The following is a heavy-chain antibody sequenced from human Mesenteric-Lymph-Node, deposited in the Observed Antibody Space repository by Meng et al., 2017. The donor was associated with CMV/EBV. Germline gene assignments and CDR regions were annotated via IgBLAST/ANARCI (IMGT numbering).Heavy chain of an antibody. V-gene: IGHV1-3*01. CDR2: INVGNGNT. CDR1: GYTISSHP. Sequence: SGYTISSHPMHWVRQAPGQRLEWMGYINVGNGNTRYSQKFQGRLTISRDTFASTAYMELSSLLSEDTAVYYCAGALCGGDCYLIDHWGPGTKVTVSS. D-gene: IGHD2-21*02. J-gene: IGHJ4*02. CDR3: AGALCGGDCYLIDH.